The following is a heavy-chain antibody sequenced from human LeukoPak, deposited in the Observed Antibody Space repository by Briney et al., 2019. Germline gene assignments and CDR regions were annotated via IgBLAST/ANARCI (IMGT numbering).Heavy chain of an antibody. D-gene: IGHD6-19*01. J-gene: IGHJ4*02. V-gene: IGHV1-2*02. Sequence: ASVTVSCEASGYSFTAYYMHWVRQAPGQGLEWMGWINPNTGGTNYAQKFQGRVTMTRDTFISTAYMEVSSLTSDDTAVYYCARSLSGWSDYWGQGTLVTVSS. CDR1: GYSFTAYY. CDR3: ARSLSGWSDY. CDR2: INPNTGGT.